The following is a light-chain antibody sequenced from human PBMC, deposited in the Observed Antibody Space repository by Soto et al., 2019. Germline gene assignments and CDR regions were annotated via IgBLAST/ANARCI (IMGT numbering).Light chain of an antibody. V-gene: IGKV1-9*01. Sequence: DIQLTQSPSFLSASVGDRVTITCRASQVISSYVAWYQQKPGKAPKVLIYAASTLKSGVPSRFSGSGSGTEFTLTISSLQPEDFATYHCQQVKNYPLTFGGGTRVEIK. CDR2: AAS. CDR1: QVISSY. CDR3: QQVKNYPLT. J-gene: IGKJ4*01.